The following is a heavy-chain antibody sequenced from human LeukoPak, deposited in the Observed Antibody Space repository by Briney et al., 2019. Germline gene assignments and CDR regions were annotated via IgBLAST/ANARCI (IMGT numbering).Heavy chain of an antibody. V-gene: IGHV4-59*08. CDR3: ARHLYPSTRYFDWLPNYYYGMDV. D-gene: IGHD3-9*01. J-gene: IGHJ6*02. CDR2: IYYSGST. Sequence: SETLSLTCTVSGGSISSYYWSWIRQPPGKGLEWIGYIYYSGSTNYNPSLKSRVPISVDTSKNQFSLKLSSVTAADTAVYYCARHLYPSTRYFDWLPNYYYGMDVWGQGTTVTVSS. CDR1: GGSISSYY.